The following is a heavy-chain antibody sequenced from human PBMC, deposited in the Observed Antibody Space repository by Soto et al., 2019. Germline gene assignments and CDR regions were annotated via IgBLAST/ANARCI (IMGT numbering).Heavy chain of an antibody. Sequence: SETLSLTCTVSCGSISSGKYYWNWIRQHPGKGPEWIGNISYSGSTYYNPSLKSRVTISVDKSKNQFSLKVSSVTAADTAVYYCARHRGYYDILTGYYTELNFDYWGQGTLVTVSS. J-gene: IGHJ4*02. CDR1: CGSISSGKYY. CDR2: ISYSGST. CDR3: ARHRGYYDILTGYYTELNFDY. D-gene: IGHD3-9*01. V-gene: IGHV4-39*01.